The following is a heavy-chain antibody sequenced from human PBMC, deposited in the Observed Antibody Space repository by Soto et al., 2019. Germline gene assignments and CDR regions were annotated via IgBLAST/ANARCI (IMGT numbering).Heavy chain of an antibody. Sequence: EVQLLESGGGLVQPGGSLRLSCAASGFPCSSYAMSWVRQAPGKGLEWVSAITSGGSTYYADSVKGRFTISRDNSKNTLYLQMNSLRAEDRAVYYCARGGGRAFDIWCQGTMVTVSS. CDR1: GFPCSSYA. CDR3: ARGGGRAFDI. V-gene: IGHV3-23*01. J-gene: IGHJ3*02. CDR2: ITSGGST. D-gene: IGHD3-10*01.